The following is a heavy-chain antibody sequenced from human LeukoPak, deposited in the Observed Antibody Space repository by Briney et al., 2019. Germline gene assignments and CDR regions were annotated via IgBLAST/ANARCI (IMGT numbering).Heavy chain of an antibody. D-gene: IGHD6-13*01. CDR3: ARGYSSSFYHLYYFDY. CDR2: ISAYNGNT. J-gene: IGHJ4*02. Sequence: GASVKVSCKASGYTFTSYGISWVRQAPGQGLEWMGWISAYNGNTSYAQKLQGRVTMTTDTSTSTAYMELRSLRSDDTAVYYCARGYSSSFYHLYYFDYWGQGTLVTVSP. V-gene: IGHV1-18*01. CDR1: GYTFTSYG.